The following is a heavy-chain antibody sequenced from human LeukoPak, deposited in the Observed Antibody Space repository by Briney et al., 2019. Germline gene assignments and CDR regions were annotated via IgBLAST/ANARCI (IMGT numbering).Heavy chain of an antibody. CDR1: GGSISSYY. V-gene: IGHV4-59*01. J-gene: IGHJ5*02. Sequence: SETLSLTCTVSGGSISSYYWSWIRQPPGKGLEWIGYIYYTGSTSYNASLKSLVTMSLDASKNQFSLELNSVTPADTAVYYCARGGNYWPQWWFDPWGRGTLVSVSS. CDR2: IYYTGST. D-gene: IGHD1-26*01. CDR3: ARGGNYWPQWWFDP.